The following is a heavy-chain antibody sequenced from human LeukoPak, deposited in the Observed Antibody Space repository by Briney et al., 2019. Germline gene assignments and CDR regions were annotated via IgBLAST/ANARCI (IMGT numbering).Heavy chain of an antibody. J-gene: IGHJ4*02. CDR3: AKDLELQYYDILTGYYNFPNLPDY. V-gene: IGHV3-23*01. D-gene: IGHD3-9*01. CDR2: ISGSGGST. CDR1: GFTFSSYG. Sequence: AGGSLRLSCAASGFTFSSYGMSWVRQAPGKGLEWVSAISGSGGSTYYADSVKGRFTISRDNSKNTLYLQMNSLRAEDTAVYYCAKDLELQYYDILTGYYNFPNLPDYWGQGTLVTVSS.